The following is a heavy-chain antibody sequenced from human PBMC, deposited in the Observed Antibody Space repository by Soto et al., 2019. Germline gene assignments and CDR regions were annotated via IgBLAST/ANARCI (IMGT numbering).Heavy chain of an antibody. D-gene: IGHD1-1*01. CDR2: IIPIYGTA. CDR1: GGTFSKST. V-gene: IGHV1-69*01. CDR3: AREREGYNNWDVDL. J-gene: IGHJ2*01. Sequence: QVQLVQSGAEVKTPGSSVKVSCKVSGGTFSKSTINWVRQAPGQGLEWMAGIIPIYGTANYAQTSQGRISVAMDEQTTTADTELRGLRSDDTAIYYCAREREGYNNWDVDLWGGGSLSTV.